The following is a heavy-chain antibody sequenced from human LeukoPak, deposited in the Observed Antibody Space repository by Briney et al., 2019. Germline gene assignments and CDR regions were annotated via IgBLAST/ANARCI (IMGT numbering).Heavy chain of an antibody. D-gene: IGHD6-13*01. Sequence: AASVKVSCKASGGTFSSYAISWVRQAPGQGLEWMGGIIPIFGTANYAQKFQGRVTITADESTSTAYMELSSLRSEDTAVYYCAREAGSSSWYQFAGWFDPWGQGTLVTVSS. CDR1: GGTFSSYA. CDR3: AREAGSSSWYQFAGWFDP. CDR2: IIPIFGTA. J-gene: IGHJ5*02. V-gene: IGHV1-69*13.